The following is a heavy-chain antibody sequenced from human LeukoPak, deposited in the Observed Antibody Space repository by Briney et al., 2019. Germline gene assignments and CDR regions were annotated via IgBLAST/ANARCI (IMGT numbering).Heavy chain of an antibody. D-gene: IGHD6-6*01. J-gene: IGHJ4*02. Sequence: GGSLGLSCAASGFTFSSYAMSWVRQAPGNGLEWVSAFSGSGGSTYYADSVKGRFTISRDNSKNTLYLQMNSLRAEDTAVYYCAKTISVARYCFDYWGQGTLVTVSS. CDR3: AKTISVARYCFDY. CDR1: GFTFSSYA. CDR2: FSGSGGST. V-gene: IGHV3-23*01.